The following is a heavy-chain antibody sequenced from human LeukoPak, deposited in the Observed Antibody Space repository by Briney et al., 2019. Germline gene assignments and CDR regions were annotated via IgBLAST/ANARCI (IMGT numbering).Heavy chain of an antibody. Sequence: GGPLRLPCKASGYTLANDPVGGPPRAPGRGGEGVGFIRSKVYAGTAQYAASVKGRFTISRDDSKSIAYLQMNSLKIEDTAVYYCTRGLSRAYYYNGMDVWGQGTTVTVSS. V-gene: IGHV3-49*03. J-gene: IGHJ6*02. CDR1: GYTLANDP. CDR2: IRSKVYAGTA. CDR3: TRGLSRAYYYNGMDV. D-gene: IGHD2-2*01.